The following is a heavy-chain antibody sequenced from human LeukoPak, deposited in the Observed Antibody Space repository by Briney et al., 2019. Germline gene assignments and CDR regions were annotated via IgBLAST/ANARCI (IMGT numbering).Heavy chain of an antibody. V-gene: IGHV3-23*01. CDR3: ARRTRESFRY. Sequence: PGGALRLSCAASGFTFSSYAMSWVRQAPGKELEWVSAISGSGGSTYYADSVKGRFTISRDNSKNTLYLQMNSLRAEDTAVYYCARRTRESFRYWGQGTLVTVSS. CDR1: GFTFSSYA. J-gene: IGHJ4*02. CDR2: ISGSGGST.